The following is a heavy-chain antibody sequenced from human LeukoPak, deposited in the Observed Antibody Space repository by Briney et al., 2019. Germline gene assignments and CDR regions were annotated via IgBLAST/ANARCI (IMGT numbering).Heavy chain of an antibody. D-gene: IGHD5-18*01. CDR3: ATNSYGSGGKRDY. CDR2: ISSSSSYI. V-gene: IGHV3-21*01. J-gene: IGHJ4*02. Sequence: GRSLRLSCAASGFTFSSYSMNWVRQAPGKGLEWVSSISSSSSYIYYADSVKGRFTISRDNAKNSLYLQMNSLRAEDTAVYYCATNSYGSGGKRDYWGQGTLVTVSS. CDR1: GFTFSSYS.